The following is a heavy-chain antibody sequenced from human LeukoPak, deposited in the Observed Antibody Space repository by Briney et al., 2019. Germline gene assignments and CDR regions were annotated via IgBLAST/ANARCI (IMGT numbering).Heavy chain of an antibody. J-gene: IGHJ5*02. D-gene: IGHD3-3*01. CDR2: IYWNDDK. CDR1: GFSLITNGVG. V-gene: IGHV2-5*01. CDR3: ARTDYDFWSGYYPNWFDP. Sequence: ESGPTLVKXTQTLTLTCTFSGFSLITNGVGVGWIRQPPGKALEWLGLIYWNDDKRYSPSLKSRLTITKDTSKNQVVLTMTNMDPVDTATYYCARTDYDFWSGYYPNWFDPWGQGTLVTVSS.